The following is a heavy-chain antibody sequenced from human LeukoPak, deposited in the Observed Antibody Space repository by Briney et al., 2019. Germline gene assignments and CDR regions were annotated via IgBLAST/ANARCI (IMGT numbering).Heavy chain of an antibody. CDR3: ARSRGYYDSSVYFQH. CDR1: GGSISSYY. CDR2: IYYSRST. V-gene: IGHV4-59*01. D-gene: IGHD3-22*01. J-gene: IGHJ1*01. Sequence: SETLSLTCTVSGGSISSYYWSWIRQPPGKGLEWIGYIYYSRSTNYNPSLKSRVTISVDTSKNQFSLKLSSVTAADTAVYYCARSRGYYDSSVYFQHWGQGTLVTVSS.